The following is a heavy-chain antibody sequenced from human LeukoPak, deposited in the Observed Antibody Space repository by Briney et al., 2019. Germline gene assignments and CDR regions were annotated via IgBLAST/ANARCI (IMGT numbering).Heavy chain of an antibody. CDR2: IYYSGST. V-gene: IGHV4-39*01. D-gene: IGHD1-26*01. CDR1: GGSISSSSYY. CDR3: ATLIVGATRLDY. J-gene: IGHJ4*02. Sequence: PSETLSLTCTVSGGSISSSSYYWGWIRQPPGKGLEWIGSIYYSGSTYYNPSLKSRVTISVDTSKNQFSLKLSSVTAADTAVYYCATLIVGATRLDYWGQGTLVTVSS.